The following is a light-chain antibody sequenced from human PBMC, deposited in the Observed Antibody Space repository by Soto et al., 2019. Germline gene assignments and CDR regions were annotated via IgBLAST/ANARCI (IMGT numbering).Light chain of an antibody. Sequence: QSALTQPASVSGSPGQSITISCTGTSSDVGGYNYVSWYQQHPGKAPKLMIYDVSNRPSGVSNRFSGSKSGNTASLTISGLQAEDEADYYCCSYISSSTLLYVSGTGTKLTVL. CDR3: CSYISSSTLLYV. CDR2: DVS. V-gene: IGLV2-14*01. J-gene: IGLJ1*01. CDR1: SSDVGGYNY.